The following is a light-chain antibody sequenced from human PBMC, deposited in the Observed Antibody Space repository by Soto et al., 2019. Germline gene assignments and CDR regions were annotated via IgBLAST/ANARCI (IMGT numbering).Light chain of an antibody. Sequence: QSALTQPASGSGSPGQSITISCTGTSSDVGGYNYVSWYQQHPGKAPKLMIYEVSNRPSGVSNRFSGSKSGNTASLTISGLQAEDEADYYCSSYTSSSTDVVFGGGIKLTVL. CDR2: EVS. CDR1: SSDVGGYNY. CDR3: SSYTSSSTDVV. J-gene: IGLJ2*01. V-gene: IGLV2-14*01.